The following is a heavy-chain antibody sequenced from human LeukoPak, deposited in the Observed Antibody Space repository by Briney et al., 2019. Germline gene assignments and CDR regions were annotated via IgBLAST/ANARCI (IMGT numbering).Heavy chain of an antibody. CDR2: IYHSGST. Sequence: SQTLSLTCAVSGGSISSGGYSWSWIRQPPGKGLEWIGYIYHSGSTYYNPSLKSRVTISVDRSKNQFSLKLSSVTAADTAVYYCASLHYDSSGIDYWGQGTLVTVSS. J-gene: IGHJ4*02. V-gene: IGHV4-30-2*01. CDR1: GGSISSGGYS. CDR3: ASLHYDSSGIDY. D-gene: IGHD3-22*01.